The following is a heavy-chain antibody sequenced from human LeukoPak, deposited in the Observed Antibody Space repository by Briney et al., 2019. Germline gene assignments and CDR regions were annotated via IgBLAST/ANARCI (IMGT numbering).Heavy chain of an antibody. V-gene: IGHV1-18*01. CDR2: ISTYNGNA. CDR3: AREASSSGYCDYYDTTAVRLGPFDN. Sequence: ASVKVSCKASGYSFSTYSITWVRQAPGQGLEWMGWISTYNGNAISAQKFQARFTMTTDASTSAVYMDLWRLTSDDTAIYYCAREASSSGYCDYYDTTAVRLGPFDNWGQGTLVTVSS. CDR1: GYSFSTYS. J-gene: IGHJ4*02. D-gene: IGHD3-22*01.